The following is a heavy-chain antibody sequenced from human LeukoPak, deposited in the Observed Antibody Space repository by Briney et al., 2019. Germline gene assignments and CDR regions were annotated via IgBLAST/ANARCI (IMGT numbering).Heavy chain of an antibody. CDR2: INHSGST. D-gene: IGHD3-16*02. CDR1: GGSFSGYY. Sequence: SETLSLTCAVYGGSFSGYYWSWIRQPPGEGLEWIGEINHSGSTNYNPSLKSRVTISVDTSKNQFSLKLSSVTAADTAVYYCARGALWDYVWGSYRYSIDYWGQGTLVTVSS. CDR3: ARGALWDYVWGSYRYSIDY. J-gene: IGHJ4*02. V-gene: IGHV4-34*01.